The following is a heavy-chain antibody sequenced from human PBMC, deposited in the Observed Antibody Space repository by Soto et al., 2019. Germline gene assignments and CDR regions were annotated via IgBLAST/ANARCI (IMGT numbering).Heavy chain of an antibody. CDR3: AKKRDATGNWFFDL. Sequence: EVQLLESGGGLVKLGGSLRLSCAASGFVFSGYAMTWVRQTPGKGLEWVSSISNGAGRSTYYADFVKGRFTISRDNSKNSVFLQMNSLRAEDTAVYYCAKKRDATGNWFFDLWGRGTLVTVSS. D-gene: IGHD4-17*01. V-gene: IGHV3-23*01. CDR2: ISNGAGRST. CDR1: GFVFSGYA. J-gene: IGHJ2*01.